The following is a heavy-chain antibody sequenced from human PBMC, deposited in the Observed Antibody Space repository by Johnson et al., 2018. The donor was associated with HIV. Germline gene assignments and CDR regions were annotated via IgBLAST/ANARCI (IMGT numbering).Heavy chain of an antibody. J-gene: IGHJ3*02. V-gene: IGHV3-7*04. Sequence: MLLVESGGGLVEPGGSLRLSCAASGITVGTNYMSWVRQAPGKGLEWVANIKQDGSEKYYVDSVKGRLTISRDNAKNSLYLQRNSLRAEDTAVYYCARRAILDAFDIWGQGTMVTVTS. CDR2: IKQDGSEK. CDR3: ARRAILDAFDI. CDR1: GITVGTNY.